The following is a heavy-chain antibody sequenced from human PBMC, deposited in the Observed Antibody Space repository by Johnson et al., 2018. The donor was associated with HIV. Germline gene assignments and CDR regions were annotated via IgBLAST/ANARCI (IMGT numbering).Heavy chain of an antibody. V-gene: IGHV3-9*01. D-gene: IGHD5-18*01. CDR3: AKDSFSEWDTAMVIPRAAFDI. CDR1: GFTFDDYA. J-gene: IGHJ3*02. CDR2: ISWNSGSI. Sequence: VQLVESGGGLVQPGRSLRLSCAASGFTFDDYAMHWVRQAPGKGLEWVSGISWNSGSIGYADSVKGRFTISRDNAKNSLYLQMNSLRAEDTALYYCAKDSFSEWDTAMVIPRAAFDIWGQGTMVAVSS.